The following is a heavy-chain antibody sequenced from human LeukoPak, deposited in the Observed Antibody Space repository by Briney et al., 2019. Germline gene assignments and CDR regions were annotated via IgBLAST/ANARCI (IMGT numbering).Heavy chain of an antibody. D-gene: IGHD6-19*01. Sequence: PSETLSLTCTVSGGSISSSSYYWSWIRQPPGKGLEWIGEINHSGSTNYNPSLKSRVTISVDTSKNQFSLKLSSVTAADTAVYYCARLRAVAKRIGPGYYYYMDVWGKGTTVTISS. J-gene: IGHJ6*03. CDR1: GGSISSSSYY. CDR2: INHSGST. V-gene: IGHV4-39*07. CDR3: ARLRAVAKRIGPGYYYYMDV.